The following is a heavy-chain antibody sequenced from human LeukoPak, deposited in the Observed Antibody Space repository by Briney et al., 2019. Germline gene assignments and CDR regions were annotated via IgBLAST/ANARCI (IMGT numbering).Heavy chain of an antibody. V-gene: IGHV3-21*01. CDR1: GFTFSSYS. D-gene: IGHD1-14*01. Sequence: PGGSLRLSCAASGFTFSSYSMNWVRQAPGKGLEWVSSISSSSSYIYYADSVKGRFTISRDNAKNSLHLQMNSLRAEDTAVYYCARGTRSLDSGFDYWGQGTLVTVSS. CDR3: ARGTRSLDSGFDY. CDR2: ISSSSSYI. J-gene: IGHJ4*02.